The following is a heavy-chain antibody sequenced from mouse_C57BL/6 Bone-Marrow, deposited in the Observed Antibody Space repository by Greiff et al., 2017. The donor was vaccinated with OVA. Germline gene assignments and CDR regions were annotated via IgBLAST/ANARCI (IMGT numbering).Heavy chain of an antibody. V-gene: IGHV1-15*01. CDR2: IDPETGGT. J-gene: IGHJ4*01. Sequence: VQLQQSGAELVRPGASVTLSCKASGYTFTDYEMHWVKQTPVHGLEWIGAIDPETGGTAYNQKFKGKAILTADTSSSTAYMELLSLTSEDSAVYYCTRSDYSNYVLYYYAMDYWGQGTSVTVSS. CDR1: GYTFTDYE. CDR3: TRSDYSNYVLYYYAMDY. D-gene: IGHD2-5*01.